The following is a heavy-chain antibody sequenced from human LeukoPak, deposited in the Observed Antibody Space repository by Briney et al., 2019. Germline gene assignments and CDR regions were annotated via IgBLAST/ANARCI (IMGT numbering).Heavy chain of an antibody. Sequence: SETLSLTCTVPGVSISSYYWRWIRQRPRKGLELIGYIYYSGSTNYNPSLKSRVTISVDTSKNQLSLKLSSVTAADTAVYYCARFSVAAAGTGWFDPWGQGTLVTVS. CDR1: GVSISSYY. J-gene: IGHJ5*02. V-gene: IGHV4-59*01. D-gene: IGHD6-13*01. CDR2: IYYSGST. CDR3: ARFSVAAAGTGWFDP.